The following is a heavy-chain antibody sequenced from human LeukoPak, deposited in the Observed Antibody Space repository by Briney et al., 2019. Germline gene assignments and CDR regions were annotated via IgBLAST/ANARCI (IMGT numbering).Heavy chain of an antibody. V-gene: IGHV4-39*01. CDR3: ARPTTGPATQGYDS. D-gene: IGHD1-1*01. J-gene: IGHJ4*02. Sequence: PSETLSLTCTVSGGSIRSSPYYWAWIRQPPGRGLEWIGSIYYRGNTYHNPSLKSRVTISVDTSKNQFSLSVISVTAADTAVYFCARPTTGPATQGYDSWGQGILVTVAS. CDR1: GGSIRSSPYY. CDR2: IYYRGNT.